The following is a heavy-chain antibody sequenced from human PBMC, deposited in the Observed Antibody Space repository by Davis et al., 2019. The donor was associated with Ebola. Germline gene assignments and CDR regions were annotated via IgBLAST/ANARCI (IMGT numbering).Heavy chain of an antibody. J-gene: IGHJ4*02. D-gene: IGHD2/OR15-2a*01. V-gene: IGHV3-7*01. CDR3: ARDVVIVGGGFNY. CDR1: GFTFSSYW. CDR2: IKQDGGDK. Sequence: PGGSLRLSCAASGFTFSSYWMSWVRQAPGKGLEWVANIKQDGGDKYYVDSVKGRFTISRDNARNSLFLQMNSLRAEDTAVYYCARDVVIVGGGFNYWGQGTLVTVSS.